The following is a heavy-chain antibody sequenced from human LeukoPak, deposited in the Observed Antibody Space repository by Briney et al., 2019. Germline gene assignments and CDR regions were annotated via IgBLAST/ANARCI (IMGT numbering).Heavy chain of an antibody. CDR2: ISAYNGNT. D-gene: IGHD2-2*01. J-gene: IGHJ4*02. CDR3: ARESYCSSTSCFPPGDY. V-gene: IGHV1-18*01. CDR1: GYTFTSYG. Sequence: GASVKVSCKASGYTFTSYGISWVRQAPGQGLEWMGWISAYNGNTNYAQKLQGRVTMTTDTSTSTAYMELRSLRSDDTAVYYCARESYCSSTSCFPPGDYWGQGTLVTVSS.